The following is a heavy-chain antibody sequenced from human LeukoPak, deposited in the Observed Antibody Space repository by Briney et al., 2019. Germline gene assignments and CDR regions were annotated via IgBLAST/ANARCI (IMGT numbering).Heavy chain of an antibody. Sequence: WASVKVSCKASGYTFTSYDINWVRQATGQGLEWMGWMHPNSGNTGYAQKFQGRVTMTRNTSISTAYMELSSLRSEDTAVYYCARPQYSSSLIYYGMDVWGQGTTVTVSS. CDR2: MHPNSGNT. CDR3: ARPQYSSSLIYYGMDV. D-gene: IGHD6-6*01. CDR1: GYTFTSYD. J-gene: IGHJ6*02. V-gene: IGHV1-8*01.